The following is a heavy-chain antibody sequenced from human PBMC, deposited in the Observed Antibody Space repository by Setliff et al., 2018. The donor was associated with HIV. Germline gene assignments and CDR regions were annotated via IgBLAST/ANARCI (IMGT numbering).Heavy chain of an antibody. D-gene: IGHD6-19*01. J-gene: IGHJ4*02. Sequence: PSETLSLTCTVSGGSITSSNSYWGWIRQSPGKGLEWIGSIYYNGHTSYNPSLQSRVTISVDRSQNQFSLKLTSVTAADTAVYYCEVAGQWGQGTLVTVSS. CDR3: EVAGQ. V-gene: IGHV4-39*01. CDR1: GGSITSSNSY. CDR2: IYYNGHT.